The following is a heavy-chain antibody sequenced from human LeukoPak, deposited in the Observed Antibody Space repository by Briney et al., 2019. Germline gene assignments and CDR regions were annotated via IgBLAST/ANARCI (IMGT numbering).Heavy chain of an antibody. J-gene: IGHJ6*03. CDR1: GYTFTSYD. D-gene: IGHD6-19*01. V-gene: IGHV1-8*03. CDR2: MNPNSGNT. Sequence: ASVKVSCKASGYTFTSYDINWVRQATGQGLEWMGWMNPNSGNTGYAQKFQGRVTITRNTSISTAYMELSSLRSEDTAVYYCARRGYSSGWPYYYYYYMDVWGKGTTVTVSS. CDR3: ARRGYSSGWPYYYYYYMDV.